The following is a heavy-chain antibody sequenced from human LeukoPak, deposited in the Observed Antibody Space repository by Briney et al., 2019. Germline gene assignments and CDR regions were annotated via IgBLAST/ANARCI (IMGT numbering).Heavy chain of an antibody. Sequence: PGGSLRLSCAASGFTFSSYAMSWVRQAPGKGLEWVLAISGSGGNTYYADSVKGRFTISRDNSKNTLYLQMNSLRAEDTAIYYCAKGNYGYYFDYWGQGTLVTVSS. V-gene: IGHV3-23*01. CDR3: AKGNYGYYFDY. J-gene: IGHJ4*02. CDR1: GFTFSSYA. D-gene: IGHD4-11*01. CDR2: ISGSGGNT.